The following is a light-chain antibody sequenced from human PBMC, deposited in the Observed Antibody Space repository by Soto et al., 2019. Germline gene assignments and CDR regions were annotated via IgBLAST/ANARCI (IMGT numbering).Light chain of an antibody. J-gene: IGKJ4*01. CDR3: QQYNNLPLT. V-gene: IGKV3-15*01. Sequence: EIVMTQSPATLSVSPGERATLSCRASQGVSSNLAWYQQKPGQAPRLLIYGASTRATGIPARFSGSGSGTDFTLTISSLQSEDFAVYYCQQYNNLPLTFGGGTKVEIK. CDR2: GAS. CDR1: QGVSSN.